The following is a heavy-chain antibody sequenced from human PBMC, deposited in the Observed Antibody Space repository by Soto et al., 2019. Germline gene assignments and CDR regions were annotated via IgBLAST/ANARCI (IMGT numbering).Heavy chain of an antibody. CDR3: AREGLRWESDPFDY. D-gene: IGHD1-26*01. V-gene: IGHV1-69*08. CDR2: IIPILGIA. J-gene: IGHJ4*02. CDR1: GGTFSSYT. Sequence: QVQLVQSGAEVKKPGSSVKVSCKASGGTFSSYTISWVRQAPGQGLEWMGRIIPILGIANYAQKFQGRVTITADKSTSTAYMELSSLRSEDTAVYYCAREGLRWESDPFDYWGQGTLVTVSS.